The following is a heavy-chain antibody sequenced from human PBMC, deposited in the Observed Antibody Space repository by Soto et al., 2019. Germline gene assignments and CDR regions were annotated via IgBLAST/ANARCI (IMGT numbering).Heavy chain of an antibody. J-gene: IGHJ4*02. D-gene: IGHD3-22*01. CDR2: ISYDGSNK. V-gene: IGHV3-30*18. CDR1: GFTFSSYG. Sequence: QVQLVESGGGVVQPGRSLRLSCAASGFTFSSYGMHWVRQAPGKGLEWVAVISYDGSNKYYADSVKGRFTISRDNSKNTMYLQMNSLRAEDTAVYYCAKVGYYDRSGIDGYWGQGTLVTVSS. CDR3: AKVGYYDRSGIDGY.